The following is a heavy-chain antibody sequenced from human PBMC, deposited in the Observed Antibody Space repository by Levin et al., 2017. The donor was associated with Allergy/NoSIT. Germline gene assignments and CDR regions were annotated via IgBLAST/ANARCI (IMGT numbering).Heavy chain of an antibody. V-gene: IGHV3-21*01. CDR3: ASCMLAYCGGDCYSVRGTNNYYYSYGMAV. CDR1: GFTFSSYS. J-gene: IGHJ6*02. CDR2: ISSSSSYI. Sequence: PGGSLRLSCAASGFTFSSYSMNWVRQAPGKGLEWVSSISSSSSYIYYADSVKGRFTISRDNAKNSLYLQINSLGAEDTSVYYCASCMLAYCGGDCYSVRGTNNYYYSYGMAVWGQGTTVTVSS. D-gene: IGHD2-21*02.